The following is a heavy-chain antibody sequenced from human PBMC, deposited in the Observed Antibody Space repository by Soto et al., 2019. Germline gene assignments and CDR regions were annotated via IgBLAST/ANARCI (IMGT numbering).Heavy chain of an antibody. V-gene: IGHV3-23*01. J-gene: IGHJ6*02. CDR2: ISRSGDIT. CDR3: AKGGFWVHYCMEV. CDR1: GSTFSAFC. Sequence: EVQLLESGGALAQPGGSLRLSCAASGSTFSAFCMNWVRQAPWKGLEWVSAISRSGDITYYADSVKGRFTISRDNYKNTLYFEMNSLTGDDTAVYYCAKGGFWVHYCMEVLRQGTTVIVSS. D-gene: IGHD2-15*01.